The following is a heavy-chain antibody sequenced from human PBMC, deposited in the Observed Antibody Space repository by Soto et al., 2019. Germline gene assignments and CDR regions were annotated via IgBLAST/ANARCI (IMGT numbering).Heavy chain of an antibody. CDR2: IYYSGST. J-gene: IGHJ5*02. CDR1: GGSISSYY. D-gene: IGHD3-16*02. V-gene: IGHV4-59*01. Sequence: PSETLSLTCTVSGGSISSYYWSWIRQPPGKGLEWIGYIYYSGSTNYNPSLKSRVTISVDTSKNQFSLKLSSVTAADTAVYYCARVHLGELSSPWWFDPWGQGTLVTVSS. CDR3: ARVHLGELSSPWWFDP.